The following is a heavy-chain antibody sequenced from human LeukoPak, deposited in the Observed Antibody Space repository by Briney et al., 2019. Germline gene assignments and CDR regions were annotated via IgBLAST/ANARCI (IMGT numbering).Heavy chain of an antibody. D-gene: IGHD3-10*01. V-gene: IGHV3-30*02. CDR1: GFTFSSYG. CDR3: AKNNGVSWKWFGELLGEYYFDY. Sequence: GGSLRLSCAASGFTFSSYGMHWVRQAPGKGLEWVAFIRYDGSNKYYADSVKGRFTISRDNSKNTLYLQMNSLRAEDTAVYYCAKNNGVSWKWFGELLGEYYFDYWGQGTLVTVSS. CDR2: IRYDGSNK. J-gene: IGHJ4*02.